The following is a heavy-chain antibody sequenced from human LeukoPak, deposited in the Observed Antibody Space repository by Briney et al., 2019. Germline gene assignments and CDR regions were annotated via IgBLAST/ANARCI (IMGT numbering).Heavy chain of an antibody. CDR3: ARTPYYGDRRYYYYYMDV. CDR1: GYSISSGYY. V-gene: IGHV4-38-2*02. CDR2: IYHSGST. J-gene: IGHJ6*03. D-gene: IGHD4-17*01. Sequence: PSETLSLTCSVSGYSISSGYYWGWIRQPPGKGLEWIGSIYHSGSTYYNPSLKSRVTISVDTSKNQFSLKLSSVTAADTAVYYCARTPYYGDRRYYYYYMDVWGKGTTVTVSS.